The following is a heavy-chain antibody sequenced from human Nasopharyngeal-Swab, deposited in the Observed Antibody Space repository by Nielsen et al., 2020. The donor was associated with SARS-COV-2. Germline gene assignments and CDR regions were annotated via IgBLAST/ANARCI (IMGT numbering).Heavy chain of an antibody. Sequence: GESLKISCAASGFTFSSYGMHWVRQAPGKGLEWVAVISYDGSNKYYADSVKGRFTISRDNSKNTLYLQMNSLRAEDTAVYYCTHGDTAMVTGASYWGQGTLVTVSS. V-gene: IGHV3-30*03. CDR2: ISYDGSNK. CDR3: THGDTAMVTGASY. D-gene: IGHD5-18*01. CDR1: GFTFSSYG. J-gene: IGHJ4*02.